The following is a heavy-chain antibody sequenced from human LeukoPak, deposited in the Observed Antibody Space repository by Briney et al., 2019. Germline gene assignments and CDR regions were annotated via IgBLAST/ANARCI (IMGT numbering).Heavy chain of an antibody. Sequence: ASVKVSCKASGYTFTGYYIHWVRQAPGQGLEWMGWISAYNGNTNYAQKLQGRVTMTTDTSTSTAYMELRSLRSDDTAVYYCARDSGSFPFDYWGQGTLVTVSS. CDR2: ISAYNGNT. J-gene: IGHJ4*02. D-gene: IGHD1-26*01. CDR1: GYTFTGYY. V-gene: IGHV1-18*04. CDR3: ARDSGSFPFDY.